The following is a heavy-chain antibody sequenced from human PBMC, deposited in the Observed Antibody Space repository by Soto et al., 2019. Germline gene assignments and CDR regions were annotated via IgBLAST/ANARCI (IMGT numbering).Heavy chain of an antibody. D-gene: IGHD4-17*01. CDR3: ARGDYGGNSDY. CDR1: GGSIRSYY. J-gene: IGHJ4*02. V-gene: IGHV4-59*01. CDR2: IYYSGST. Sequence: QVQLQESGPGLVKPSETLSLTCTVSGGSIRSYYWSWIRQPPGKGLEWIGYIYYSGSTNYNPSLKSRVTISVDTSKNQFSLKLSSVTAADTAVYYCARGDYGGNSDYWGQGTLVTVSS.